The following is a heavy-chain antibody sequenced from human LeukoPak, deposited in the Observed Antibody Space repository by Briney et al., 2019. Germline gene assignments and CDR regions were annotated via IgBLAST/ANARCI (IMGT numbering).Heavy chain of an antibody. J-gene: IGHJ6*02. CDR3: ATRYCTNGVCSNTYYYYYGMDV. V-gene: IGHV1-69*13. Sequence: SVTVSCTASGGTFNSYAISWVRQAPGQGLEWMGGIIPIFDTANYAQKFQGRVTITADESTSTAYMELSSLRSEDTAVYYCATRYCTNGVCSNTYYYYYGMDVWGQGTTVTVSS. CDR2: IIPIFDTA. CDR1: GGTFNSYA. D-gene: IGHD2-8*01.